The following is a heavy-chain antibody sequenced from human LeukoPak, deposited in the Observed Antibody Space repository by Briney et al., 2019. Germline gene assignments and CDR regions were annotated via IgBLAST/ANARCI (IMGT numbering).Heavy chain of an antibody. CDR3: ARDRRYYYGSGSPPVYFDY. CDR1: GYTFTSYG. J-gene: IGHJ4*02. D-gene: IGHD3-10*01. V-gene: IGHV1-18*01. CDR2: SSAYNGNT. Sequence: GASVKVSCKASGYTFTSYGISWVRQAPGQGLEWMGWSSAYNGNTNYAQKLQGRVTMTTDTSTSTAYMELRSLRSDDTAVYYCARDRRYYYGSGSPPVYFDYWGQGTLVTVSS.